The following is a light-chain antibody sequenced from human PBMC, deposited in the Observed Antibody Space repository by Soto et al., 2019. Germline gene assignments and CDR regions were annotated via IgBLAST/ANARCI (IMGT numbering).Light chain of an antibody. Sequence: TQSPSLLSVSPGETATLSCKASQPIANKLDWYQQSPGQTPRLLIYGASTRASGVPDRFSGSGSGTDFTLTITSPQAEDFATYYCQQYYDCPPNTFGQGTKVDIK. CDR2: GAS. J-gene: IGKJ2*01. CDR3: QQYYDCPPNT. CDR1: QPIANK. V-gene: IGKV3D-15*01.